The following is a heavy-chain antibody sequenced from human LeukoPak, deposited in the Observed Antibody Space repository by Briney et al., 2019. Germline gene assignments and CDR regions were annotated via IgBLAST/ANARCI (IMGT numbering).Heavy chain of an antibody. V-gene: IGHV1-18*01. Sequence: ASVKVSCKASGYTFTSHGISWVRQAPGQGLGWMGWISAYNGNTNYAQKLQGRVTMTTDTSTKTAYMELRSLRSDDTAVYYCARDSGGEMATIPFDYWGQGTLVTVSS. J-gene: IGHJ4*02. CDR2: ISAYNGNT. D-gene: IGHD5-24*01. CDR1: GYTFTSHG. CDR3: ARDSGGEMATIPFDY.